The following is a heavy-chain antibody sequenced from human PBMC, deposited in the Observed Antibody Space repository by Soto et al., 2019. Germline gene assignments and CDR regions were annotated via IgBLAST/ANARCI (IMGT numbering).Heavy chain of an antibody. CDR3: ARDDPTMSAHYYDSSGYYYTGPDY. Sequence: GGSLRLSCAASGFTFRDHHMDWVRQAPGKGLEWVGRARNKANSYTTTYAASVKGRFTISRDDSKNSLSLQMNSLKTEDTAVYFCARDDPTMSAHYYDSSGYYYTGPDYWGQGTLVTVSS. V-gene: IGHV3-72*01. D-gene: IGHD3-22*01. CDR1: GFTFRDHH. CDR2: ARNKANSYTT. J-gene: IGHJ4*02.